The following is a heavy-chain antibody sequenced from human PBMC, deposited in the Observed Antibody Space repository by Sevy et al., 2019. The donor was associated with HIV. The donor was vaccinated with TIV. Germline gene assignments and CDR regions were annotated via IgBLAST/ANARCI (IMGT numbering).Heavy chain of an antibody. CDR3: ARVSVDTNFYGMDV. J-gene: IGHJ6*02. CDR2: IGSSGSPI. CDR1: GFTFSNYW. Sequence: GGSLRLSCAASGFTFSNYWMTWVRQAPGKGLEWVSYIGSSGSPIYYADSVKGRFTISRGNAKNSLYLQMNSLRAEDTAVYYCARVSVDTNFYGMDVWGQGTTVTVSS. V-gene: IGHV3-48*04. D-gene: IGHD5-18*01.